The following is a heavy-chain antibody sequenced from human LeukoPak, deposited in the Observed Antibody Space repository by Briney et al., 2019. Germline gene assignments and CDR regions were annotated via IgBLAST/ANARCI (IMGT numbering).Heavy chain of an antibody. V-gene: IGHV3-73*01. Sequence: GGSLRLSCAASGFTFSGSAMHWVRQASGKGLEWVGRIRSKANSYATAYAASVKGRFTISRDDSKNTAYLQMNSLKTEDTAVYYCTRESWLEVTPQRGSYGMDVWGQGTTVTVSS. CDR2: IRSKANSYAT. J-gene: IGHJ6*02. CDR1: GFTFSGSA. CDR3: TRESWLEVTPQRGSYGMDV. D-gene: IGHD5-12*01.